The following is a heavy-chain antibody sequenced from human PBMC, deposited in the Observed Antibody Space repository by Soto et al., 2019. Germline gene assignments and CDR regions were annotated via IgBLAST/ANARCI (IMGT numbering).Heavy chain of an antibody. Sequence: QVQLQQWGAGLLKLSETLSLTCAVSGGSLSGYYWSWIRQPPGKRLEWIGEINHIGSTNYNPSLKSRVTLVVDTSKHPFSRKVSSVTAADTAVYYCATLGWRGSGTEEYYYYYAMDVWGQETTVTVSS. D-gene: IGHD3-10*01. CDR1: GGSLSGYY. J-gene: IGHJ6*02. CDR3: ATLGWRGSGTEEYYYYYAMDV. CDR2: INHIGST. V-gene: IGHV4-34*01.